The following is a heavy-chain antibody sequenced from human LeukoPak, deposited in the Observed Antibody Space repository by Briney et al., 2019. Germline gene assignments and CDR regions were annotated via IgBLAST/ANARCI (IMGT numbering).Heavy chain of an antibody. V-gene: IGHV4-59*01. CDR3: ARGSKAAPGTFDY. CDR1: GGSISSYY. Sequence: ASETLSPTCTVSGGSISSYYWSWIRQPPGKGLEWIGYIYYTGSTDYNPSLKSRVAISVDTSKNQFSLKLSSVTAADTAVYYCARGSKAAPGTFDYWGQGTLVTVSS. D-gene: IGHD6-13*01. J-gene: IGHJ4*02. CDR2: IYYTGST.